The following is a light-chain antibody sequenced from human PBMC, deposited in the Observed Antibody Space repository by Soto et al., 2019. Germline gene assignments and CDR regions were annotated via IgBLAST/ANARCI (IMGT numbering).Light chain of an antibody. CDR3: SLYISNSVL. J-gene: IGLJ2*01. CDR1: SNDVGGYNY. V-gene: IGLV2-14*03. CDR2: DVS. Sequence: QSALTQPASVSGSPGQSITISCTGTSNDVGGYNYVSWYQQHPGKAPKVIIYDVSNRPSGVSDRFSGSKSGDTASLTISGLQSEDEADYYCSLYISNSVLFGGGTKLTVL.